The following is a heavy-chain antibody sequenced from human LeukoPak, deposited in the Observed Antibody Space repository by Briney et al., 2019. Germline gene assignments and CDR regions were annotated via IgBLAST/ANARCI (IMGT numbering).Heavy chain of an antibody. CDR1: GFTFSSYS. V-gene: IGHV3-21*01. D-gene: IGHD1-26*01. CDR2: ISSSSSYI. CDR3: ARGESGSYYVFDY. J-gene: IGHJ4*02. Sequence: GGSLRLSCAASGFTFSSYSMNWVRQAPGKGLEWVSSISSSSSYIYYADSVKGRFTISRDNAKNSLYLQMNSLRAEDTAVYYCARGESGSYYVFDYWGQGTPVTVSS.